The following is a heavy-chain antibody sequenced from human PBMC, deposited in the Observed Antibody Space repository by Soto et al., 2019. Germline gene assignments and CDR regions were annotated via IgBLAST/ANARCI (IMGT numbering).Heavy chain of an antibody. D-gene: IGHD3-22*01. J-gene: IGHJ4*02. V-gene: IGHV5-10-1*01. CDR1: GYSFAGYW. CDR2: IDPSDSQT. CDR3: ARQIYDSDTGPNFQYYFDS. Sequence: PGESLKIACKGSGYSFAGYWITWVRQKPGKGLEWMGRIDPSDSQTYYSPSFRGHVTISATKSITTVFLQWSSLRASDTAMYYCARQIYDSDTGPNFQYYFDSWGQGTPVTVSS.